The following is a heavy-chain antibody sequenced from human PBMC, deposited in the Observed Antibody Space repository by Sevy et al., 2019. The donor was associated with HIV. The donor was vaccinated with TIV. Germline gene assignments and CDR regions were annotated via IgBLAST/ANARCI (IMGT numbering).Heavy chain of an antibody. V-gene: IGHV1-2*06. CDR1: GYTFTGYY. Sequence: ASVKVSCKASGYTFTGYYMHWVRQAPGQGLEWMGRINPNSGGTNYAPKFQGRVTMTRDTSISTAYMELSRLRSDDTAVYYCARGFYYDSKGGYFDYWGQGTLVTVSS. CDR2: INPNSGGT. CDR3: ARGFYYDSKGGYFDY. J-gene: IGHJ4*02. D-gene: IGHD3-22*01.